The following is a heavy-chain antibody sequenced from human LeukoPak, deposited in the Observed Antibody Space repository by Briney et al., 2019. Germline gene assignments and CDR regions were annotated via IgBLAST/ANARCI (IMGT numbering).Heavy chain of an antibody. CDR2: ISSSSSYI. Sequence: PGGSLRLSCAASGFPFSSYSMNWVRQAPGKGLEWVSSISSSSSYIYYADSVKGRFTISRDNAKNSLYLQMNSLRAEDTAVYYCARDSTLSGIAAAGFYYYYGMDVWGQGTPVTVSS. D-gene: IGHD6-13*01. CDR1: GFPFSSYS. V-gene: IGHV3-21*01. J-gene: IGHJ6*02. CDR3: ARDSTLSGIAAAGFYYYYGMDV.